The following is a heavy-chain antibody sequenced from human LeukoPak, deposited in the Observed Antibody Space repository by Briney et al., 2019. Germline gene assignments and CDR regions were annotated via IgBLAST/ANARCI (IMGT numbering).Heavy chain of an antibody. CDR3: ASLAGVTYGFDY. J-gene: IGHJ4*02. CDR1: GYTFTSYD. CDR2: MNPNSGNT. Sequence: ASVKVSCKASGYTFTSYDINWVRQATGQGLEWMGWMNPNSGNTGYAQKSQGRVTMTRNTSISTAYMELSSLRSEDTAVYYCASLAGVTYGFDYWGQGTLVTVSS. D-gene: IGHD2-21*02. V-gene: IGHV1-8*01.